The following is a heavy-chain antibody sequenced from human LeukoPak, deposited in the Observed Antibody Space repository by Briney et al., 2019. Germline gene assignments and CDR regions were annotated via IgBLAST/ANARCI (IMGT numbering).Heavy chain of an antibody. CDR1: GFIFSNYA. D-gene: IGHD4-17*01. CDR2: IWYDGSNK. J-gene: IGHJ4*02. CDR3: ARGVTTFDY. V-gene: IGHV3-33*01. Sequence: AGGSLRLSCAASGFIFSNYAMSWVRQAPGKGLEWLAVIWYDGSNKYYADSVKGRFTISRDNSQNTLFLQMNSLRAEDTAVYYCARGVTTFDYWGQGTLVTASS.